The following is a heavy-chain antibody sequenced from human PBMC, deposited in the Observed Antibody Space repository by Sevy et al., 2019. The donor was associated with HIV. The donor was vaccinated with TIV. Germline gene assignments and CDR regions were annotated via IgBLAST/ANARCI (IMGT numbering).Heavy chain of an antibody. Sequence: GGSLRLSCAASEFTFNNAWMSWVRQAPGKGLEWVGHIKRKIDGGTTDHAAPVQGRLTISRDDSENTLYLQMNGLKTEDTAVYFCTTSPLVQGVPWGQGTQVTVSS. J-gene: IGHJ5*02. CDR3: TTSPLVQGVP. CDR2: IKRKIDGGTT. D-gene: IGHD3-10*01. V-gene: IGHV3-15*01. CDR1: EFTFNNAW.